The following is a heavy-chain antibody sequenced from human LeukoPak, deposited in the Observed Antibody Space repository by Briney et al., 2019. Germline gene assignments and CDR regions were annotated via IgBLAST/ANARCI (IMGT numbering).Heavy chain of an antibody. CDR1: GFTVSSNY. V-gene: IGHV3-53*01. D-gene: IGHD3-22*01. J-gene: IGHJ4*02. Sequence: PGGSLRLSCAASGFTVSSNYMSWVRQAPGKGLEWVSVIYSGGSTYYADSVKGRFTISRDNSKNTLYLQMNSLRAEDTAVYYCARGAVVTMIVGAFDYWGQGTLVTVSS. CDR2: IYSGGST. CDR3: ARGAVVTMIVGAFDY.